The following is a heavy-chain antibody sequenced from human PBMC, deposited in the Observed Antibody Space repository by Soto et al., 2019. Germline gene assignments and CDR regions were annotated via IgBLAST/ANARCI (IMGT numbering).Heavy chain of an antibody. Sequence: QLQLQESGPGLVKPSETLSLTCTVSGGSISSSSYYWGWIRQPPGKGLEWIGSIYYSGSTYYNPSLKSRVTISVDTSKNQFSLKLSSVTAADTAVYYCARQGRYGPGLNWFDPWGQGTLVTVSS. V-gene: IGHV4-39*01. J-gene: IGHJ5*02. CDR3: ARQGRYGPGLNWFDP. D-gene: IGHD1-26*01. CDR2: IYYSGST. CDR1: GGSISSSSYY.